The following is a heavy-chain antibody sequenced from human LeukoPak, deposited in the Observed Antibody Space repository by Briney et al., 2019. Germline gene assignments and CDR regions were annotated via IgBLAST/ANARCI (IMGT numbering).Heavy chain of an antibody. Sequence: PGGSLRLSCAASGFTLSNAWMSWVRQAPGKGLEWVGRIKSKTDGGTTDYAAPVKGRFTISRDDSKNTLYLQVNSLKTEDTAVYYCTPQYSGSYDYWGQGTLVTVSS. V-gene: IGHV3-15*01. CDR3: TPQYSGSYDY. CDR2: IKSKTDGGTT. J-gene: IGHJ4*02. CDR1: GFTLSNAW. D-gene: IGHD1-26*01.